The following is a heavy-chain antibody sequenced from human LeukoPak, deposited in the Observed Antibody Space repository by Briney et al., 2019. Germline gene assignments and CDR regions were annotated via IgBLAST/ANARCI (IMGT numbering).Heavy chain of an antibody. CDR1: GASISSTVHY. V-gene: IGHV4-31*03. D-gene: IGHD4/OR15-4a*01. CDR3: ARGPYGATIDY. CDR2: IYYSGSS. J-gene: IGHJ4*02. Sequence: SETLSLTCTVSGASISSTVHYWGWIRQHPGKGLEWIGYIYYSGSSFYNPSLKSRVTMSLHTSRNQFSLNLKSVTAADTAVYYCARGPYGATIDYWGQGTLVVVSS.